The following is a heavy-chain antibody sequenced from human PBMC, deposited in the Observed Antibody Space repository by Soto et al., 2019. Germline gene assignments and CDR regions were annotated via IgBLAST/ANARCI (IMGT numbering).Heavy chain of an antibody. CDR1: GYTFTSYA. V-gene: IGHV1-3*01. CDR3: ARYGSGSYYQSSDWFDP. J-gene: IGHJ5*02. D-gene: IGHD3-10*01. Sequence: QVQLVLSGAEVKKPGASVKVSCKASGYTFTSYAMHWVRQAPGQRLEWMGWINAGNGNTKYSQKFQGRVTITRDTAASTAYRELSSLRSEDTAVYYCARYGSGSYYQSSDWFDPWGQGTLVTVSS. CDR2: INAGNGNT.